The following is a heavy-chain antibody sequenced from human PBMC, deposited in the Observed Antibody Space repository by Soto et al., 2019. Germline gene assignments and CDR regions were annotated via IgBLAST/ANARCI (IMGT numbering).Heavy chain of an antibody. D-gene: IGHD1-20*01. CDR3: ATSQKGYNWSYFDH. CDR2: VFYTGFT. J-gene: IGHJ4*02. Sequence: SETLSLTCAVSGASISGSYYYWAWLRQSPGKGPEWIGSVFYTGFTSYNPSLESRVSVSVDTSKSQFSLKLSAVTAADTAVYYCATSQKGYNWSYFDHWGQGALVTVSS. CDR1: GASISGSYYY. V-gene: IGHV4-39*01.